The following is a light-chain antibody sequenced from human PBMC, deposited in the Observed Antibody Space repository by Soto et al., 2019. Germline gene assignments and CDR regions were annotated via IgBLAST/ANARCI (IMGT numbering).Light chain of an antibody. CDR1: SGHSSYA. CDR3: QTWGTGIRGV. CDR2: LKSDGSH. J-gene: IGLJ2*01. V-gene: IGLV4-69*01. Sequence: QPVLTQSPSASASLGASVKLTCTLSSGHSSYAIAWHQQQPEKGPRYLMKLKSDGSHSKGDGIPDRFSGSSSGAERSLTISSLQSEDEADYYCQTWGTGIRGVFGGGTKLTVL.